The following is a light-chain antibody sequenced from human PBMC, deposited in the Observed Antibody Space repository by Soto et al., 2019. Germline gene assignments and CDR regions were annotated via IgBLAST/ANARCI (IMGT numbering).Light chain of an antibody. CDR2: GAS. Sequence: EIVLTQSPGILSLSPGARATLSCRASQTITGSYLAWYQEKPCQAPRLPIYGASIRATGIPDRFSGSGSGRDLSRTISRLEPEGFAVYYGQQYGSSPWAFGQGTKVEIK. CDR3: QQYGSSPWA. J-gene: IGKJ1*01. V-gene: IGKV3-20*01. CDR1: QTITGSY.